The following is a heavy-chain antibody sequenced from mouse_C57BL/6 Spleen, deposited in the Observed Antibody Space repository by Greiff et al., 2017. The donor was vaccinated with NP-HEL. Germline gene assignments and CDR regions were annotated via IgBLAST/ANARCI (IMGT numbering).Heavy chain of an antibody. D-gene: IGHD4-1*01. CDR2: ISSGSSTI. CDR3: AIWDDAMDY. Sequence: EVNVVESGGGLVKPGGSLKLSCAVSGFTFSDYGMHWVRQAPEKGLEWVAYISSGSSTIYYADTVKGRFTISRDNAKNTLFLQMTSLRSEDTAMYYCAIWDDAMDYWGQGTSVTVSS. J-gene: IGHJ4*01. V-gene: IGHV5-17*01. CDR1: GFTFSDYG.